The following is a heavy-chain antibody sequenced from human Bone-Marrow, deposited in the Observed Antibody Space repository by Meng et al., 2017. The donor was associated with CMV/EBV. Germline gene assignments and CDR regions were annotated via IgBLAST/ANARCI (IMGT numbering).Heavy chain of an antibody. D-gene: IGHD6-25*01. CDR3: ATGGGGGEHRLLYYFDY. V-gene: IGHV1-2*02. Sequence: FTAYTMPWGPQAPGKGVEVRGWITPTSGDKNFAQKCPGRVTMTREPSINTAYRGVSRVRSDDTAVYSCATGGGGGEHRLLYYFDYWGQGTLVTVSS. CDR2: ITPTSGDK. CDR1: FTAYT. J-gene: IGHJ4*02.